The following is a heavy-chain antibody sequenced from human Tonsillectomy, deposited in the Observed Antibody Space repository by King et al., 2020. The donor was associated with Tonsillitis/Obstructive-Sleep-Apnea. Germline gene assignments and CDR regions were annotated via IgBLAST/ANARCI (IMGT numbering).Heavy chain of an antibody. Sequence: QLQESGPGLVKPSETLSLTCTVSGGSISSSSYYWAWIRQPPGKGLVWIGIIYYSGSTYYNPSLKSRVTISVDTSKNQFSLKLNSVTAADTAVFYCARHIYSGYDRFDSWGQGTLVTVSS. CDR1: GGSISSSSYY. D-gene: IGHD5-12*01. V-gene: IGHV4-39*01. CDR2: IYYSGST. J-gene: IGHJ4*02. CDR3: ARHIYSGYDRFDS.